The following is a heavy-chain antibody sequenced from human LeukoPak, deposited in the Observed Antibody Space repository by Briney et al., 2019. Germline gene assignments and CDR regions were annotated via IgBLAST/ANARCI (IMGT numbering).Heavy chain of an antibody. CDR2: ISNDGTNE. J-gene: IGHJ3*01. V-gene: IGHV3-30-3*01. CDR3: ARAQISIISSGQYLDV. CDR1: GFSFREYP. D-gene: IGHD3-9*01. Sequence: GGSLRLSCVASGFSFREYPMHWVRQAPGKGLEWVAVISNDGTNEYDADFVKGRFSMSRDNSKNTVFLDMNNLRTEDTAVYYCARAQISIISSGQYLDVWGQGTLVTVSS.